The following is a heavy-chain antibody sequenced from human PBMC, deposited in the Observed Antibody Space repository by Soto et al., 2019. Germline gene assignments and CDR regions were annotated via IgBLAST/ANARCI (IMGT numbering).Heavy chain of an antibody. J-gene: IGHJ4*02. D-gene: IGHD2-8*02. CDR2: VSSSGNT. CDR1: GGSISNYY. CDR3: ATQGRGVPSDN. Sequence: QVQLQESGPGLVKPSETLSLTCTVSGGSISNYYWSWIRQTPGKGLEWIGCVSSSGNTDYNPSLKSRVSMSVDMSKKQFSLKLSSLTAADTAVYYCATQGRGVPSDNWGQGTLVTVSS. V-gene: IGHV4-59*08.